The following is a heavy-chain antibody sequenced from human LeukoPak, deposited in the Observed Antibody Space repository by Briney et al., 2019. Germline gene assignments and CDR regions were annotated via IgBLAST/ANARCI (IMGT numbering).Heavy chain of an antibody. J-gene: IGHJ4*02. V-gene: IGHV1-18*01. CDR2: ISPHNGYT. Sequence: GASVKVSCKASGYTFTSYGITWVRQAPGQGLEWMGWISPHNGYTNYVQNLQGRVTMTTDTSTSTVYMEVRSLRSDDTAVYYCARGAVRGFKNDHWGQGTLVTVSS. CDR3: ARGAVRGFKNDH. D-gene: IGHD3-10*01. CDR1: GYTFTSYG.